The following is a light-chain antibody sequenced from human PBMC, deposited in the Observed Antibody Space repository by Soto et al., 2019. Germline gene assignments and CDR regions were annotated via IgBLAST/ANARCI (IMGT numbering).Light chain of an antibody. CDR2: DAS. V-gene: IGKV3-11*01. CDR3: QQLNSYPIT. J-gene: IGKJ5*01. CDR1: QSVSSY. Sequence: EFVLTQSPATLSLSPGEGATLSCRASQSVSSYLAWYQQKPGQAPRLLIYDASNRATGIPARFSGSGSGTDFTLTISSLQPEDFATYYCQQLNSYPITFGQGTRLEI.